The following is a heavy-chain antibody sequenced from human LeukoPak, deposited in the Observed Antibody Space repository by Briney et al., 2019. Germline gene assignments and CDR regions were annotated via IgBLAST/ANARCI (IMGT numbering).Heavy chain of an antibody. CDR2: IKRKTDGGTT. V-gene: IGHV3-15*01. J-gene: IGHJ4*02. D-gene: IGHD1/OR15-1a*01. CDR1: GFTLSKAW. CDR3: TTDPNKLADDY. Sequence: GWSLRLSCASSGFTLSKAWMSWVRQARGRGLEWVGRIKRKTDGGTTDYAAPVKGRFTISRDDSKNTLYLQMNSLKTEDTAVYYCTTDPNKLADDYWGQGTLVTVSS.